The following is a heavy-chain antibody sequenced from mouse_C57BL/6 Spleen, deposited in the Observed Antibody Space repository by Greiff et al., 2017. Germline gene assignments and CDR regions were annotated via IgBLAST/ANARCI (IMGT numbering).Heavy chain of an antibody. D-gene: IGHD4-1*01. Sequence: EVKLVESGGGLVKPGGSLKLSCAASGFTFSDYGMHWVRQAPEKGLEWVAYISSGSSTIYYADTVKGRFTITRDNAKNTLCLQMNSLRSEDTAMYYCAWPPHAGGGYSIDYWGQGTTLTVSS. CDR3: AWPPHAGGGYSIDY. CDR1: GFTFSDYG. V-gene: IGHV5-17*01. CDR2: ISSGSSTI. J-gene: IGHJ2*01.